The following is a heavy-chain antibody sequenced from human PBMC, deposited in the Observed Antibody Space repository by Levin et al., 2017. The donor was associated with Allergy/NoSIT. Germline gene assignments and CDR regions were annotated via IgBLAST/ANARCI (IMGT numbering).Heavy chain of an antibody. CDR1: GFTFSSYS. CDR2: ISSSSSYI. CDR3: ARDPWGGSYSRRGRTVVAFDI. Sequence: PGGSLRLSCAASGFTFSSYSMNWVRQAPGKGLEWVSSISSSSSYIYYADSVKGRFTISRDNAKNSLYLQMNSLRAEDTAVYYCARDPWGGSYSRRGRTVVAFDIWGQGTMVTVSS. D-gene: IGHD1-26*01. V-gene: IGHV3-21*01. J-gene: IGHJ3*02.